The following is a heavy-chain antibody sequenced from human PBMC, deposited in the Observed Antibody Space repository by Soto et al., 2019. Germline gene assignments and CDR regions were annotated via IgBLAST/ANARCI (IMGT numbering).Heavy chain of an antibody. CDR2: IYYSGST. J-gene: IGHJ4*02. CDR1: GGSVSSYY. CDR3: ARHSNRNYGLYYFDY. D-gene: IGHD4-4*01. Sequence: SETLSLTCTVSGGSVSSYYWSWIRQSPGKGLELIGYIYYSGSTKYKPSLKSRVTMSVDTSKNQFSLKLSSATAADTSVYYCARHSNRNYGLYYFDYWGLGALVTVSS. V-gene: IGHV4-59*08.